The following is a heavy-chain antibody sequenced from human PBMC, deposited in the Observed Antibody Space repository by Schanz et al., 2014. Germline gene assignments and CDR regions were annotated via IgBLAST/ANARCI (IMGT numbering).Heavy chain of an antibody. CDR3: ARDLEGYDGGGGGFDP. CDR2: IWSDGSGK. D-gene: IGHD2-21*01. Sequence: QVQLVESGGGVVQPGGSLRLSCAASGFIFSNYGMHWVCQAPGKGLEWVAVIWSDGSGKYYADSVKGRFTISRDSPKNTLYLQMNSLRAEDTAVYYCARDLEGYDGGGGGFDPWGQGTLVTVSS. V-gene: IGHV3-33*01. J-gene: IGHJ5*02. CDR1: GFIFSNYG.